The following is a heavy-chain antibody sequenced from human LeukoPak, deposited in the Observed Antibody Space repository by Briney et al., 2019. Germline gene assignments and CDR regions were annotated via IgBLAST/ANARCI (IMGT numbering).Heavy chain of an antibody. J-gene: IGHJ4*02. CDR1: GFTFSSYA. V-gene: IGHV3-64*04. CDR2: ISCNGGST. Sequence: GGSLRLSCSASGFTFSSYAMHWVRQAPGKGLEYVAAISCNGGSTYYADSVKGRFTISRDNAKNSLYLQMNSLRAEDTAVYYCARDQPKYDILTGYYPFDYWGQGTLVTVSS. D-gene: IGHD3-9*01. CDR3: ARDQPKYDILTGYYPFDY.